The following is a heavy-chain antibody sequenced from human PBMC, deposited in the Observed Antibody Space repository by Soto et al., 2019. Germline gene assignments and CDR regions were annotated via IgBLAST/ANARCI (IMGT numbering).Heavy chain of an antibody. D-gene: IGHD1-26*01. Sequence: GSLRLSCAASGFTLGRYGMSWVRQAPGKGLEWVSAVSPNGQGIYYADSVRGRLTISRDFSKNTVFLHMDSLRAEDTAVYYCARGLIVGATIPSGHDYWGQGTLVTVSS. CDR3: ARGLIVGATIPSGHDY. V-gene: IGHV3-23*01. CDR2: VSPNGQGI. CDR1: GFTLGRYG. J-gene: IGHJ4*02.